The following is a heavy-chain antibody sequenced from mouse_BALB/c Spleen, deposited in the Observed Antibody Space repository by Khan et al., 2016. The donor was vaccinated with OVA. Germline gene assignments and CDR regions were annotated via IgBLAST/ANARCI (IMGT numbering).Heavy chain of an antibody. J-gene: IGHJ4*01. CDR2: ISSSGST. CDR3: ARDGSRYNYAMDY. V-gene: IGHV3-2*02. D-gene: IGHD2-3*01. CDR1: GYSITSDYA. Sequence: VQLKQSGPGLVKPSQSLSLTCTVTGYSITSDYAWNWIRQFPGNKLEWMGYISSSGSTNYNSALKIRISITRSTSKYQFFRQLNSVTTEDTATYYCARDGSRYNYAMDYWGQGTSVTVSS.